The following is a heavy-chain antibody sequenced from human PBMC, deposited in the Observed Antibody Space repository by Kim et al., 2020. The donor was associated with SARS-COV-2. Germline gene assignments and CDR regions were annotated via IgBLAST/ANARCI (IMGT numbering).Heavy chain of an antibody. D-gene: IGHD5-18*01. CDR3: ARDGSRGYSYGSLDY. J-gene: IGHJ4*02. V-gene: IGHV3-74*01. Sequence: GGSLRLSCAASGFTFSSYWMHWVRQAPGKGLVWVSRINSDGSSTSYADSVKGRFTISRDNAKNTLYLQMNSLRAEDTAVYYCARDGSRGYSYGSLDYWGQGTLVTVSS. CDR2: INSDGSST. CDR1: GFTFSSYW.